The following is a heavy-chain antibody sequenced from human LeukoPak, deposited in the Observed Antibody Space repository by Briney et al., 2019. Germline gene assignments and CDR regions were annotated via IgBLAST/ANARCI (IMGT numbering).Heavy chain of an antibody. CDR1: GFTFSSYG. J-gene: IGHJ4*02. CDR3: AKEASYYYDSSGYLSLDYFDY. V-gene: IGHV3-30*18. D-gene: IGHD3-22*01. CDR2: ISYDGSNK. Sequence: PGGSLRLSCAASGFTFSSYGMHWVRQAPGKGLEWVAVISYDGSNKYYADSVKGRFTISRDNSKNTLYPQMNSLRAEDTAVYYCAKEASYYYDSSGYLSLDYFDYWGQGTLVTVSS.